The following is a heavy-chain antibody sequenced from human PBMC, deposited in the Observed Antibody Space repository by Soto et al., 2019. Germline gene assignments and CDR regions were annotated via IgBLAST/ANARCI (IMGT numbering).Heavy chain of an antibody. D-gene: IGHD2-15*01. CDR3: AMDDFLCDGGRCYGVPLDV. CDR2: IQSGGPT. J-gene: IGHJ6*03. CDR1: GFTVSSKY. Sequence: VQLVESGGGLVQPGGSLRLSCAASGFTVSSKYMSWVRQAPGKGLEWVSLIQSGGPTYYADSVKGRFTISRDTSENTVHLQMDSLRAEDTAVYYCAMDDFLCDGGRCYGVPLDVWGKGTMVTFS. V-gene: IGHV3-66*01.